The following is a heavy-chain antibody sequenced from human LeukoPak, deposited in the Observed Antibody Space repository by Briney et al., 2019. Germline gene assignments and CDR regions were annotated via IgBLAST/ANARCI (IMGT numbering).Heavy chain of an antibody. CDR1: GGTFSSYA. D-gene: IGHD6-19*01. J-gene: IGHJ3*02. Sequence: ASVKVSCKASGGTFSSYAINWVRQAPGQGLEWMGGIIPIFGTPNYAQKFQDRVTITADESTSTAYMELSSLGSEDTAVYYCARCRQWLIKDLACDAFDIWGQGTMVTVSS. CDR3: ARCRQWLIKDLACDAFDI. CDR2: IIPIFGTP. V-gene: IGHV1-69*01.